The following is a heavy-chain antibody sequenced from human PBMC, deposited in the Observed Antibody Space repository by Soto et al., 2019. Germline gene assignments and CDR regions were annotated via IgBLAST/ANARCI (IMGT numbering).Heavy chain of an antibody. CDR1: GGSFSGYY. Sequence: QVQLQQWGAGLLKPSETLSLTCAVYGGSFSGYYWSWIRQPPGKGLEWIGEINHSGSTNYNPSLKSRVTISVDTSKNQFSLKLSSVPAADPAVYYGARGRKHRWLGKAFDIWGQGKMFTVSS. J-gene: IGHJ3*02. CDR2: INHSGST. CDR3: ARGRKHRWLGKAFDI. D-gene: IGHD5-12*01. V-gene: IGHV4-34*01.